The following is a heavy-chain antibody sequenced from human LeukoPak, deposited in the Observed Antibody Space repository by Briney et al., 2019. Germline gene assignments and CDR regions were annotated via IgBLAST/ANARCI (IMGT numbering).Heavy chain of an antibody. CDR3: TASDHLYCSSLSCHFDY. Sequence: GGSLRLSCAASGFTFSDNYMSWIRQAPGKGLEWISYISSSDTMYYADSVKGRFTISRDNAKNSLYLQMNSLKIEDTAVYYCTASDHLYCSSLSCHFDYWGQGTLVTVSS. J-gene: IGHJ4*02. V-gene: IGHV3-11*01. CDR1: GFTFSDNY. D-gene: IGHD2-2*01. CDR2: ISSSDTM.